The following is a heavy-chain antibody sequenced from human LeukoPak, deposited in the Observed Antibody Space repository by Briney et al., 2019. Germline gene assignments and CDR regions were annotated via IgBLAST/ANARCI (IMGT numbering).Heavy chain of an antibody. CDR2: MNPNSGNT. CDR1: VYTFTQYD. V-gene: IGHV1-8*01. Sequence: AVNVSHQRCVYTFTQYDIHWVRQATAHGLEGVGWMNPNSGNTGYAQKFQGRVTMTRNTSISTAYMELSSLRSEDTAVYYCARAASQTIANAFDIWGQGTMVTVSS. D-gene: IGHD2/OR15-2a*01. J-gene: IGHJ3*02. CDR3: ARAASQTIANAFDI.